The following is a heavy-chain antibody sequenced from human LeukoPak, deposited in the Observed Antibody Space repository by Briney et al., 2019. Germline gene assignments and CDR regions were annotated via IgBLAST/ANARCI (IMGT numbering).Heavy chain of an antibody. V-gene: IGHV3-7*01. Sequence: GGSLRLSCAASGFTFSSYWMDWGRQAPGKGLEWVANIKQDGSEKYYVNTVKGRFTISRDNAQNSLYLQMNSLRGEDTAVYYCARVRGGYCSGTSCYNAFDIWGQGTMVTVSS. CDR2: IKQDGSEK. CDR1: GFTFSSYW. D-gene: IGHD2-2*02. CDR3: ARVRGGYCSGTSCYNAFDI. J-gene: IGHJ3*02.